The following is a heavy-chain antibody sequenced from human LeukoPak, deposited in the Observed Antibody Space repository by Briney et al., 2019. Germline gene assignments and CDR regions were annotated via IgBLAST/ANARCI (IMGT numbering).Heavy chain of an antibody. CDR3: ARGHYDVVVPAAMVDDY. CDR2: IISILGIA. V-gene: IGHV1-69*04. CDR1: GGTFSSYA. Sequence: SVKVSCKASGGTFSSYAFSWVRQAPGQGLEWMGRIISILGIANYAQKFQGRVTITADKSTSTAYMELSSLRSEDTAVYYCARGHYDVVVPAAMVDDYWGQGTLVTVSS. D-gene: IGHD2-2*01. J-gene: IGHJ4*02.